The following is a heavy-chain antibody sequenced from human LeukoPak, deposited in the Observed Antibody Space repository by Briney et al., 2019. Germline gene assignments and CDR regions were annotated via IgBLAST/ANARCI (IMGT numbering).Heavy chain of an antibody. CDR1: GFTFSNYW. CDR3: AKDSGYCSGGSCPYYFDY. CDR2: ISYDGSNK. D-gene: IGHD2-15*01. V-gene: IGHV3-30*18. J-gene: IGHJ4*02. Sequence: PGGSLRLSCAASGFTFSNYWMSWVRQAPGKGLEWVAVISYDGSNKYYADSVKGRFTISRDNSKNTLYLQMNSLRAEDTAVYYCAKDSGYCSGGSCPYYFDYWGQGTLVTVSS.